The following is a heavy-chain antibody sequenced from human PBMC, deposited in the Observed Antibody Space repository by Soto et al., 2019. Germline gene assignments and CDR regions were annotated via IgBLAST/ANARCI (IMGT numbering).Heavy chain of an antibody. CDR2: ISSSSTYI. V-gene: IGHV3-21*01. D-gene: IGHD2-2*01. Sequence: GSLRLSCAASGFTFSSYPMNWVRQAPGKGLEWVSSISSSSTYIYYADSLTGRFTVSRDNAKNSLYLEMNSLTVEDTAVYYCGRGGGGYCSSTDCSRDYWGHGTLVTVSS. J-gene: IGHJ4*01. CDR3: GRGGGGYCSSTDCSRDY. CDR1: GFTFSSYP.